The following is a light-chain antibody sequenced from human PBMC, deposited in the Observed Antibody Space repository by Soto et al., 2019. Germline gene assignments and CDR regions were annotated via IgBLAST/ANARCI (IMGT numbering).Light chain of an antibody. J-gene: IGKJ5*01. CDR1: RSVSSY. CDR2: GAS. V-gene: IGKV3-11*01. CDR3: QQRFDWPMT. Sequence: EIVLTQSPATLSLSPGEGVTLSCRASRSVSSYLAWYQQRPGQAPRLLIYGASNRATGIPARFSGSGSGTDFTLTISSLEAEDFAVYYCQQRFDWPMTFGQGTRLEIK.